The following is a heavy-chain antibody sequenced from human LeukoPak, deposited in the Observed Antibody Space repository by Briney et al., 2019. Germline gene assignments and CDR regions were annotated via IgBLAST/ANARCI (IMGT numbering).Heavy chain of an antibody. CDR3: ASWGEGALDN. CDR1: GFTFDDYG. Sequence: GGSLRLSCAASGFTFDDYGMSWVRQAPGKGLEWVSGINWNGGSTGYADSVKGRFTISRDNAKNSLYLQMNSLRAEDTGVYYCASWGEGALDNWGQGTLVTVSS. J-gene: IGHJ4*02. V-gene: IGHV3-20*04. CDR2: INWNGGST. D-gene: IGHD1-26*01.